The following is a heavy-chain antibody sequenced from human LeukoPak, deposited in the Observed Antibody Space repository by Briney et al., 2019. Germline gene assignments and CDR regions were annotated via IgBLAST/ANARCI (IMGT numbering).Heavy chain of an antibody. Sequence: PGGSLRLSRAASGFTFSSYWMHWVRQAPGKGLVWVSRINSDGSSTSYADSVKGRFTISRDNAKNTLYLQMNSLRAEDTAVYYCARGIRSPQGDCYSCYYYGMDVWGQGTTVTVSS. CDR1: GFTFSSYW. D-gene: IGHD2-21*02. J-gene: IGHJ6*02. CDR3: ARGIRSPQGDCYSCYYYGMDV. CDR2: INSDGSST. V-gene: IGHV3-74*01.